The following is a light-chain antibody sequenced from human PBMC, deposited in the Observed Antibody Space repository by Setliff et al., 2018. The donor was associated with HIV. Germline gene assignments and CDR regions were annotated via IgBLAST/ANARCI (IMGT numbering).Light chain of an antibody. CDR2: DVI. CDR3: SSYTTSRQFV. Sequence: QSVLTQPASVSGSPGQSVTTSCTGTSSDVGAYNFVSWYQQHPGRAPKLMIYDVINRNSGVSIRFSGSKSGNAASLTISGLQAEDEADYYCSSYTTSRQFVFGSGTKVTVL. J-gene: IGLJ1*01. CDR1: SSDVGAYNF. V-gene: IGLV2-14*03.